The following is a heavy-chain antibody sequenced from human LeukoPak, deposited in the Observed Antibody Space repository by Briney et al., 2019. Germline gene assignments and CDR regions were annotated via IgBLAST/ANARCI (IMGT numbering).Heavy chain of an antibody. D-gene: IGHD4-17*01. CDR2: INWNGGST. J-gene: IGHJ4*02. CDR3: ARAQTYGDSRLLLDY. Sequence: PGGSLRLSCAASRFTFGNYGMSWVRQAPGKGLEWVSGINWNGGSTGYADSVEGRFTISRDNAKNSQYLQMNSLRVEDTALYYCARAQTYGDSRLLLDYWGQGTLVTVSS. V-gene: IGHV3-20*04. CDR1: RFTFGNYG.